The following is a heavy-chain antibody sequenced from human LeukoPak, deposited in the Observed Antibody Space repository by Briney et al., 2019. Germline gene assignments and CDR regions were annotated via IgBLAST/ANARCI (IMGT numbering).Heavy chain of an antibody. Sequence: PSETLSLTCTVSGGSISSGSYYWSWIRQPAGKGLEWIGRIYTSGSTNYNPSLKSRVTISVDTSKNQFSLKLSSVTAADTAVYYCASANDSSGYYYVWYWGQGTLVTVSS. D-gene: IGHD3-22*01. CDR3: ASANDSSGYYYVWY. CDR1: GGSISSGSYY. V-gene: IGHV4-61*02. CDR2: IYTSGST. J-gene: IGHJ4*02.